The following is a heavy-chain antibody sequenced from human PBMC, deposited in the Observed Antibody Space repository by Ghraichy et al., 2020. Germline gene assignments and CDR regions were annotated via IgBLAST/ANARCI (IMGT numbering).Heavy chain of an antibody. CDR1: GYTFTGPD. D-gene: IGHD5-18*01. Sequence: ASVKVSCKAAGYTFTGPDMLWVRQAPGQGLKWMGWINPNSGGTNYAQKFQGWVTMTRDTSISTAYMELSRLRSDDTAVYYCARAWIPQYYFDYWGQGTLVTVSS. CDR2: INPNSGGT. J-gene: IGHJ4*02. CDR3: ARAWIPQYYFDY. V-gene: IGHV1-2*04.